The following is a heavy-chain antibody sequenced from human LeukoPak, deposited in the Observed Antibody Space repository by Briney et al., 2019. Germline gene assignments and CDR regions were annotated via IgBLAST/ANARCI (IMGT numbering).Heavy chain of an antibody. CDR3: ARDYYYDSTNTNWFDP. V-gene: IGHV3-30-3*01. CDR1: GFTFSNYA. D-gene: IGHD3-22*01. CDR2: ISYDGSNK. J-gene: IGHJ5*02. Sequence: PGGSLRLSCAASGFTFSNYAMSWVRQAPGKGLEWVAVISYDGSNKYYADSVKGRFTISRDNSKNTLYLQMNSLRAEDTAVYYCARDYYYDSTNTNWFDPWGQGTLVTVSS.